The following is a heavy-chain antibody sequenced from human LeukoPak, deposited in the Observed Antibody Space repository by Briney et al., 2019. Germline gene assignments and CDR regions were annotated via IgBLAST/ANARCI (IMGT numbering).Heavy chain of an antibody. CDR2: IRYDGSNK. V-gene: IGHV3-30*02. D-gene: IGHD3-22*01. CDR3: AKDRSYDSSGGNYYFDY. J-gene: IGHJ4*02. CDR1: GFTFSSYS. Sequence: PGGSLRLSCAASGFTFSSYSINWVRQAPGKGLEWVAFIRYDGSNKYYADSVKGRFTISRDNSKNTLYLQMNSLRAEDTAVYYCAKDRSYDSSGGNYYFDYWGQGTLVTVSS.